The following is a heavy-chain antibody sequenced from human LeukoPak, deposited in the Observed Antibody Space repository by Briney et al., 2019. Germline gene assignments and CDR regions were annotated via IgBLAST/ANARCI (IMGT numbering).Heavy chain of an antibody. CDR3: ARVEGSGSYHFDY. CDR1: GYTFTSYA. V-gene: IGHV1-3*01. Sequence: ASVKVSCKASGYTFTSYAMHWVRQAPGQRLEWMGWINAGNGNTKYSQKFQGRVTITRDTSASTAYMELSSLRSEDTAVCYCARVEGSGSYHFDYWGQGTLVTVSS. D-gene: IGHD3-10*01. J-gene: IGHJ4*02. CDR2: INAGNGNT.